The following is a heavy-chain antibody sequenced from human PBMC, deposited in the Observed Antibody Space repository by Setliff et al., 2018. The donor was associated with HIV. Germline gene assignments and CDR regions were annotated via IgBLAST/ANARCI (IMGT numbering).Heavy chain of an antibody. D-gene: IGHD3-22*01. CDR2: INPNTGGT. CDR3: ARGWANSYDSCAY. Sequence: EASVKVSCKASGHSFTTYFLYWVRQAPGQGLEWMGRINPNTGGTNYAQKFQGRVTMTTDTSISTAYMELSRLRSDDTAVYYCARGWANSYDSCAYWGQGTLVTVSS. J-gene: IGHJ4*02. CDR1: GHSFTTYF. V-gene: IGHV1-2*06.